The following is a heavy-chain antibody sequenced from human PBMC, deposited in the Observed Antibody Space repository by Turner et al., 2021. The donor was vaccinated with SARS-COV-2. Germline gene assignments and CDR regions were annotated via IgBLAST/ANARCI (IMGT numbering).Heavy chain of an antibody. CDR1: G. V-gene: IGHV3-30*18. CDR2: ISYDGSNK. J-gene: IGHJ4*02. Sequence: GMHWVRQAPGKGLEWVAVISYDGSNKYYADSVKGRFTISRDNSKNTLYLQMNSLRAEDTAVYYCAKDQGPDYGDYGPGYYWGQGTLVTVSS. D-gene: IGHD4-17*01. CDR3: AKDQGPDYGDYGPGYY.